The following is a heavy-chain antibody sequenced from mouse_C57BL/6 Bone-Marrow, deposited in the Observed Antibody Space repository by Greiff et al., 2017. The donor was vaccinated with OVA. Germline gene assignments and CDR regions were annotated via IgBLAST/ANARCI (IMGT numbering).Heavy chain of an antibody. Sequence: VQLQQPGAELVKPGASVKMSCKASGYTFTSYWITWVKQRPGQGLEWIGDIYPGSGSTNYTDKFKSKATLTVDTSSSTAYMQLSSLTAEDAAVYYCASLLFAYWGQGTLVTVSA. J-gene: IGHJ3*01. V-gene: IGHV1-55*01. CDR2: IYPGSGST. CDR3: ASLLFAY. CDR1: GYTFTSYW.